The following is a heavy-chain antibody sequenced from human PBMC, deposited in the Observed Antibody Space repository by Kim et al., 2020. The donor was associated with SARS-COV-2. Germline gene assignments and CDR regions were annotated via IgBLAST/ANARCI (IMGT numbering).Heavy chain of an antibody. J-gene: IGHJ4*02. CDR1: GFTFDSFW. CDR2: INNAGSTS. V-gene: IGHV3-74*01. Sequence: GGSLRLSCAASGFTFDSFWMHWVRQAPGKGLVWLSYINNAGSTSIYADSVKGRFTVSRDNAKNIVYLKMTSLRAEDTAMYYCARGNGGFDHWGQGALVTVSS. D-gene: IGHD4-17*01. CDR3: ARGNGGFDH.